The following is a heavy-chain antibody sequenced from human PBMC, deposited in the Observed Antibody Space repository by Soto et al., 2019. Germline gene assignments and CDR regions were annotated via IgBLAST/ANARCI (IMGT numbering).Heavy chain of an antibody. CDR2: IYYSGST. Sequence: SETLSLTCSVSGDSIRSSYWSWIRQPPGKGLEWIGYIYYSGSTNYNPSLKSRVTMSVDTSKNQFSLKLISVAAADTAKYFCAREGNLGRWLQPLDFWGQGTLVTVSS. CDR1: GDSIRSSY. D-gene: IGHD5-12*01. V-gene: IGHV4-59*01. CDR3: AREGNLGRWLQPLDF. J-gene: IGHJ4*02.